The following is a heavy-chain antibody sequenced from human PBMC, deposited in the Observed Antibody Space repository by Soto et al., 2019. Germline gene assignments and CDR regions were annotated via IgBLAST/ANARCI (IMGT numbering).Heavy chain of an antibody. CDR1: GYTFTSYG. CDR2: ISAYNGNT. Sequence: GASVKVSCKASGYTFTSYGISWVRQAPGQGLEWMGWISAYNGNTNYAQKLQGRVTMTTDTSTSTAYMELRSLRSDDTAVYYCARERSRTGSPYYFDYWGQGTLVTSPQ. J-gene: IGHJ4*02. CDR3: ARERSRTGSPYYFDY. V-gene: IGHV1-18*01.